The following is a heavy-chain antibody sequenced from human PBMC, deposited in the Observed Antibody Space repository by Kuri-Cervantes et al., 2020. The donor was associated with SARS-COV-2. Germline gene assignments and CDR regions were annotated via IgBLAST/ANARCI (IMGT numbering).Heavy chain of an antibody. D-gene: IGHD2-8*02. CDR1: GCIFTSYA. CDR2: SNSDSGNT. Sequence: ASVKVSFKASGCIFTSYAMHWVRQAPGQRPEWMGWSNSDSGNTKYSPKFKGRVTISSDPSASKANMELNSLTSEDTAVYYCARDETKSVYCNDYWGQGTLVTVSS. CDR3: ARDETKSVYCNDY. V-gene: IGHV1-3*01. J-gene: IGHJ4*02.